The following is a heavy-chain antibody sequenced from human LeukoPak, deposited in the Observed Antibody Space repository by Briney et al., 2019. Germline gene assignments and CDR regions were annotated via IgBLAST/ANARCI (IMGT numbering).Heavy chain of an antibody. CDR2: IYSGGST. J-gene: IGHJ4*02. V-gene: IGHV3-66*04. Sequence: GGSLRLSCAPSGFTVSSNYMSWVRQAPGKGLEWVSVIYSGGSTYYADSVKGRFTISRDNPKNTLYLQMNSLRAEDTAVYFCAKRGVVIRVILVGFHKEAYYFDSWGQGALVTVSS. D-gene: IGHD3-22*01. CDR3: AKRGVVIRVILVGFHKEAYYFDS. CDR1: GFTVSSNY.